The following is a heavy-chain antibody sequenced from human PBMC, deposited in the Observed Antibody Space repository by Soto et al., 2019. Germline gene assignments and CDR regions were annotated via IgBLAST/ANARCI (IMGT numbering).Heavy chain of an antibody. CDR2: SYSSGST. V-gene: IGHV4-30-4*01. Sequence: QVQLQESGPGLVKPSQTLSLTCTVSGGSISSGDYYWSWIRQPPGQGLEWIGYSYSSGSTYYNPSLKRRVTIAVDASKNQCCLKLRSVTAADTAVYYFARGPLRFLEWLSTGWFDPWGQGTLVTVSS. D-gene: IGHD3-3*01. J-gene: IGHJ5*02. CDR3: ARGPLRFLEWLSTGWFDP. CDR1: GGSISSGDYY.